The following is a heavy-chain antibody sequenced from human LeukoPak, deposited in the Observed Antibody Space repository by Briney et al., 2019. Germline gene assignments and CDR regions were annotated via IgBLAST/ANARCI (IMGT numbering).Heavy chain of an antibody. CDR2: INWNGGST. CDR1: GFTFYDYG. V-gene: IGHV3-20*04. Sequence: GGSLRLSCAASGFTFYDYGMRWVRQAPGKGREWGSGINWNGGSTVYADSVKGRFTISRDNDKNSLYMQKKRVRDKDRGVYYCARVRGATLSHHYFDSWGQGALVTVSS. J-gene: IGHJ4*02. CDR3: ARVRGATLSHHYFDS. D-gene: IGHD3-10*01.